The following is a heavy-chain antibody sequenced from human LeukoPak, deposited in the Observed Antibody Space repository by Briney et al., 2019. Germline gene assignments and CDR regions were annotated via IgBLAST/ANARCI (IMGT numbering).Heavy chain of an antibody. D-gene: IGHD2-2*01. V-gene: IGHV3-9*01. CDR2: ISWNSGSI. Sequence: GGSLRLSCAASGFTFDDYAMHWVRQAPGKGLEWVSGISWNSGSIGYADSVKGRFTISRDNAKNSLYLQMNSLRAEDTALYYCAKGSSTSYYYYMDVWGKGTTVTLSS. J-gene: IGHJ6*03. CDR3: AKGSSTSYYYYMDV. CDR1: GFTFDDYA.